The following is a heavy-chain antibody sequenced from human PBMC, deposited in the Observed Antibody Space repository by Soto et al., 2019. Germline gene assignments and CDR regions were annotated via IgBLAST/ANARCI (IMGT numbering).Heavy chain of an antibody. CDR1: GFSLSTSGVG. J-gene: IGHJ4*02. D-gene: IGHD3-22*01. CDR2: IYWEDDK. Sequence: SGPTLVNPTQTLTLTCTFSGFSLSTSGVGVGWIRQPPGKALEWLALIYWEDDKRYSPSLKSRLTITKDTSKNQVVLTMTNMDPVDTATYYFAHSPVPGYYDSSALFDYWGQGTLVTVSS. V-gene: IGHV2-5*02. CDR3: AHSPVPGYYDSSALFDY.